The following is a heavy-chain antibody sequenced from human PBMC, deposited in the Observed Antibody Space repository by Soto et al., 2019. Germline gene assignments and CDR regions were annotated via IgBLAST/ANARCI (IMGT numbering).Heavy chain of an antibody. CDR1: GFTFSSYD. CDR2: IGTAGDT. Sequence: GGSLRLSCAASGFTFSSYDMHWVRQATGKGLEWVSAIGTAGDTYYPGSVKGRFTISRENAKNSLYLQMNSLRAGDTAVYYWARAGIAARPGYYYYYGMDVWGQGTTVTVSS. J-gene: IGHJ6*02. CDR3: ARAGIAARPGYYYYYGMDV. D-gene: IGHD6-6*01. V-gene: IGHV3-13*01.